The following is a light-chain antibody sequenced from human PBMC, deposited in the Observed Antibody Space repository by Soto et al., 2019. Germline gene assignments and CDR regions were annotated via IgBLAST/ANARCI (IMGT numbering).Light chain of an antibody. V-gene: IGKV3-15*01. CDR2: GAS. J-gene: IGKJ2*01. Sequence: EIVMPQSPATLSVSPGERATLSCRASQSVSSNLAWYQQKPGQAPRLLIYGASTRATGIPARFSGSGSGTEFTLTISSLQSEDFAFYYCQQYNNWPGTFGQGTKLEIK. CDR3: QQYNNWPGT. CDR1: QSVSSN.